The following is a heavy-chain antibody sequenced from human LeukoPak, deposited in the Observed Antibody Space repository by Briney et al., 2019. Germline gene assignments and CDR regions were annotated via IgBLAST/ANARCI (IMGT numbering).Heavy chain of an antibody. CDR2: ISYSGST. CDR3: AGGIAARQGDY. D-gene: IGHD6-6*01. Sequence: PSETLSLTCTVSGGSISSYYWSWIRQPPGKGLEWIGYISYSGSTKYNPSLTSRVSISVETSKNQFSLKLTSVTAADTAVYYCAGGIAARQGDYWGQGTLVTVSS. V-gene: IGHV4-59*03. CDR1: GGSISSYY. J-gene: IGHJ4*02.